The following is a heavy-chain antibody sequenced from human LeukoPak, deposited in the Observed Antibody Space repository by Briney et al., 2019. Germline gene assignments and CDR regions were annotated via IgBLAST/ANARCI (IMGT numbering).Heavy chain of an antibody. V-gene: IGHV3-20*04. D-gene: IGHD6-19*01. Sequence: GGSLRLSCAASGFTFDDYGMSWVRQAPGKGLEWVSGINWNGGSTGYADSVKGRFTISRDNAQNSLYLQMNSLRAEDTALYYCARDPSGITVAGYFDFWAQGTLVTVSS. CDR1: GFTFDDYG. CDR2: INWNGGST. CDR3: ARDPSGITVAGYFDF. J-gene: IGHJ4*02.